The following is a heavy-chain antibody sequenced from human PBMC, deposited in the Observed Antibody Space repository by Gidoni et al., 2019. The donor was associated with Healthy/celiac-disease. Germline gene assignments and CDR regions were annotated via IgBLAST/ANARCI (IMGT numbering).Heavy chain of an antibody. V-gene: IGHV4-59*08. D-gene: IGHD3-22*01. Sequence: QVQLQESGPGLVKPSETLSLTCTVSGGSISSYYWSWIRQPPGKGLEWIGYIYYSGSTNYNPSLKSRVTISVDTSKNQFSLKLSSVTAADTAVYYCARRSRYYDSSGYYYFDYWGQGTLVTVSS. CDR1: GGSISSYY. J-gene: IGHJ4*02. CDR3: ARRSRYYDSSGYYYFDY. CDR2: IYYSGST.